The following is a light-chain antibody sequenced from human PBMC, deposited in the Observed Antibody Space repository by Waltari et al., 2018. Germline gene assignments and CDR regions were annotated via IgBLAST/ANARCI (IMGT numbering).Light chain of an antibody. J-gene: IGKJ3*01. V-gene: IGKV1-39*01. CDR3: QQSYSVPFT. CDR2: SAS. CDR1: QNIMTY. Sequence: DIRMTQSPSPLSASLGARVTVTCRASQNIMTYLNWYQHKPGSAPKLLIYSASKLQGGVPSRFSGSGSGTDFTLTISSLQPADFATYYCQQSYSVPFTFGPGTNVDLK.